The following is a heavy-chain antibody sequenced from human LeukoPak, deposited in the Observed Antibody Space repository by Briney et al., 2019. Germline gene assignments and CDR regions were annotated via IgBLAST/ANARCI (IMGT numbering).Heavy chain of an antibody. V-gene: IGHV3-33*08. CDR3: ATDRNSGKYYDY. CDR2: IWYDGSNQ. CDR1: GFTFSSYA. D-gene: IGHD1-26*01. Sequence: GGSLRLSCAASGFTFSSYAMSWVRQAPGKGLEWVAVIWYDGSNQYYVDSVKGRFTVSRDNAKNTLYLQMNSLRAEDTAVYYCATDRNSGKYYDYWGQGTLVTVSS. J-gene: IGHJ4*02.